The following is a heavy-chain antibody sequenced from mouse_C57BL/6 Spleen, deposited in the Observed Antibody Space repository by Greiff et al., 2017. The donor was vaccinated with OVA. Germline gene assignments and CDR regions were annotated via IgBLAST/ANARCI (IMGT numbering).Heavy chain of an antibody. CDR3: ARATVVATGY. CDR2: IYPGSGST. V-gene: IGHV1-55*01. J-gene: IGHJ2*01. CDR1: GYTFTSYW. Sequence: QVQLQQPGAGLVKPGASVKMSCKASGYTFTSYWITWVKQRPGQGLEWIGDIYPGSGSTNYNEKFKSKGTLTVDTSSITAYMHLSSLTSDDSAVYYCARATVVATGYWGQGTPLTVSS. D-gene: IGHD1-1*01.